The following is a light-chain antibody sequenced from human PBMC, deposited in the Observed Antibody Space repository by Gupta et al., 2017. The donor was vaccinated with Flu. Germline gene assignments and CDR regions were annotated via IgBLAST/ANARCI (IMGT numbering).Light chain of an antibody. Sequence: MRHSPATLTVYPGEKATLSCRASQSISSNLAWYQQKPGQAPRLLMYGASTRATVVPPRFRGTVSRTNFTLTINSLQSEDFALYYCQQYSNWPPPELTFGGGTKVEVK. CDR2: GAS. J-gene: IGKJ4*01. CDR1: QSISSN. V-gene: IGKV3-15*01. CDR3: QQYSNWPPPELT.